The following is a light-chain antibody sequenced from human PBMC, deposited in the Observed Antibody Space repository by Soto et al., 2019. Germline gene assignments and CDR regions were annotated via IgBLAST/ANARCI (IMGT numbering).Light chain of an antibody. CDR3: QQYGSSGT. Sequence: EIVLTQSPCTLSLSPVERGTLSCRASQSVSNNYLAWYQQKPGQAPRLLIYGASNRATGIPDRFSGSGSGTDFTLTISRLEPEDFAVYYCQQYGSSGTFGQGTKVDIK. J-gene: IGKJ1*01. V-gene: IGKV3-20*01. CDR1: QSVSNNY. CDR2: GAS.